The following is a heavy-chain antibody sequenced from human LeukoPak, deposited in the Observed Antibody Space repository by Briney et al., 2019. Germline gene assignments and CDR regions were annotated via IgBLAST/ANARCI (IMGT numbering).Heavy chain of an antibody. CDR3: AKASVTAAVRVAFDY. CDR2: IKPDGSEK. D-gene: IGHD6-13*01. Sequence: GGSLRLSCVASGFTLSSYWMTWVRQAPGKGLEWVANIKPDGSEKYFVDSVKGRFTISRDNSKNTLYLQMNSLRAEDTAIYYCAKASVTAAVRVAFDYWGQGTLVTVSS. V-gene: IGHV3-7*05. J-gene: IGHJ4*02. CDR1: GFTLSSYW.